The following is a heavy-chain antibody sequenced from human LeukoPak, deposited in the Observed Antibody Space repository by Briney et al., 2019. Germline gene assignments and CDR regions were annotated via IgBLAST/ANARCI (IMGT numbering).Heavy chain of an antibody. CDR2: ISCGKGEK. CDR3: ERDNGYQLLWW. V-gene: IGHV1-3*01. CDR1: GYTFTRYA. D-gene: IGHD2-2*01. J-gene: IGHJ4*02. Sequence: ASVKVSRKTSGYTFTRYAIHWVRQAPGQGLEWMGWISCGKGEKNYSQKFQDRVTITRDTYASTAYIELSSLRSEDTAVYCCERDNGYQLLWWWGQGTLVTVSS.